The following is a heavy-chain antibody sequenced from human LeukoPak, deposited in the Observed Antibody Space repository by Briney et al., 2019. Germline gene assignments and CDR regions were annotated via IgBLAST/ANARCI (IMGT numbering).Heavy chain of an antibody. V-gene: IGHV4-39*01. J-gene: IGHJ3*02. CDR1: GGSISSRPYC. CDR3: ARAFRGIFGVFEAFDI. D-gene: IGHD3-3*01. Sequence: SETLSLTCTVSGGSISSRPYCWGWIRQPPGKGLEWLGSFYYSGSTYYKPSLKSRVTISVDTSKNQISLKLSSVTAADTAVYYCARAFRGIFGVFEAFDIWGQGTMVTVSS. CDR2: FYYSGST.